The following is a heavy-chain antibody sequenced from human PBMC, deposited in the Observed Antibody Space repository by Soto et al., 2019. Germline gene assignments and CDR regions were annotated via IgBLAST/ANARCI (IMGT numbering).Heavy chain of an antibody. CDR2: MYHSGSS. J-gene: IGHJ4*02. CDR1: GGSLSSGDSS. V-gene: IGHV4-30-2*06. CDR3: ARASGGSRFFDY. Sequence: SETLSLTCAVFGGSLSSGDSSWSWIRQSPGKGLQWIGYMYHSGSSNYNPSLKSRVAISIDRSKNQFSLNLTSVTAADTAVYYCARASGGSRFFDYWGQATLVT. D-gene: IGHD2-8*02.